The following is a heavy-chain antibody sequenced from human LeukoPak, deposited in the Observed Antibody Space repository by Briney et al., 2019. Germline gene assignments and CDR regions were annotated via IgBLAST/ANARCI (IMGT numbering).Heavy chain of an antibody. CDR3: ARDENYYDSSGLDY. CDR2: ISYDGSNK. Sequence: GGSLRLSCAASGFTFSSYAMRWVRQAPGKGLEWVSVISYDGSNKYYADSVKGRFTISRDNSKNTLYLQMNSLRAEDTAVYYCARDENYYDSSGLDYWGQGTLVTVSS. D-gene: IGHD3-22*01. J-gene: IGHJ4*02. CDR1: GFTFSSYA. V-gene: IGHV3-30-3*01.